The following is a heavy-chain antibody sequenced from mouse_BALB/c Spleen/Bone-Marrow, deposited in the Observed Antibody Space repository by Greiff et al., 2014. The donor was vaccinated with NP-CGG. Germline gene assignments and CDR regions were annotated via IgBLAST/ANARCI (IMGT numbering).Heavy chain of an antibody. D-gene: IGHD1-1*01. CDR3: ARSFTTVVEEDYFDY. CDR1: GYSITSDYA. Sequence: VQLQQSGPGLVKPSQSLSLTCTVTGYSITSDYAWNWIRQFPGNKLEWMGYISYSGSTGYNPSLKSRISITRDTSKNQFFLQLNSVTTEDTATYYCARSFTTVVEEDYFDYWGQGTTLTVSS. CDR2: ISYSGST. J-gene: IGHJ2*01. V-gene: IGHV3-2*02.